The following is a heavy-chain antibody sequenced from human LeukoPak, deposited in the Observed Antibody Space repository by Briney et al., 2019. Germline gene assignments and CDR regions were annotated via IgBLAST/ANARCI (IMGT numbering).Heavy chain of an antibody. CDR2: IYHTGHT. Sequence: IGYIYHTGHTHYNASLKGRVTMSMDTSQSQISLRMSSMTAADTAVYYCTRHPFMSPFDYWGQGTLVTVSS. CDR3: TRHPFMSPFDY. V-gene: IGHV4-59*08. J-gene: IGHJ4*02. D-gene: IGHD3-10*02.